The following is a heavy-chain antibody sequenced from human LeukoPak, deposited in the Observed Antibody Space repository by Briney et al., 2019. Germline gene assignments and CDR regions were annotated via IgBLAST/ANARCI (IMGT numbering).Heavy chain of an antibody. CDR1: GYSLSING. CDR2: ISDYSGKT. Sequence: GASVKVSCKSSGYSLSINGISWARQAPGQGLEWMGWISDYSGKTKYAQNFQGRVTMTTDTSTNTAYMELRSLRSDDTAVYYCAREGATDYYFDYWGQGTLVTVSS. J-gene: IGHJ4*02. D-gene: IGHD4-11*01. V-gene: IGHV1-18*01. CDR3: AREGATDYYFDY.